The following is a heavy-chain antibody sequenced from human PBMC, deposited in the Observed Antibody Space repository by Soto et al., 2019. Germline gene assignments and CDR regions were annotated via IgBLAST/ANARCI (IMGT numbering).Heavy chain of an antibody. Sequence: SVKVSCKASGGTFSSYAISWVRQAPGQGLEWMGGIIPIFGTANYAQKFQGRVTITADESTSTAYMELSSLRSEDTAVYYCARDPIYDFWSGYVGGANYYYGMDVWGQGTTVTV. CDR3: ARDPIYDFWSGYVGGANYYYGMDV. D-gene: IGHD3-3*01. J-gene: IGHJ6*02. V-gene: IGHV1-69*13. CDR2: IIPIFGTA. CDR1: GGTFSSYA.